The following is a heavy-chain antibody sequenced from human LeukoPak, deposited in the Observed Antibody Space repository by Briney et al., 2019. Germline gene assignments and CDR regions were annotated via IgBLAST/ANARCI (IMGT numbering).Heavy chain of an antibody. J-gene: IGHJ5*02. CDR3: ARAYRRYCSGGSCYSKWFDP. V-gene: IGHV4-4*07. CDR2: LHTSGST. Sequence: PSETLSLTCTVSGGSISSYYWSWIRQPAGEGLEWIGRLHTSGSTHYNPSLKSRVTMSVDTSKNQFSLKLSSVTAADTAVYYCARAYRRYCSGGSCYSKWFDPWGQGTLVTVSS. CDR1: GGSISSYY. D-gene: IGHD2-15*01.